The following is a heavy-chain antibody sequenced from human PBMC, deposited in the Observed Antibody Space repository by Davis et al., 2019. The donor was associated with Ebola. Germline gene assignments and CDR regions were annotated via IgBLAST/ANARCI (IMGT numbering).Heavy chain of an antibody. V-gene: IGHV3-7*01. Sequence: PGGSLRLSCAASGFSFGDSWMSWVRQTPGGGLQWVANIRYDGREKYYLDSLKGRFTISRDNAKNSLFLQLNSLRAEDTALYYCAREHAIAARRFDYWGQGALVTVSS. J-gene: IGHJ4*02. D-gene: IGHD6-6*01. CDR3: AREHAIAARRFDY. CDR2: IRYDGREK. CDR1: GFSFGDSW.